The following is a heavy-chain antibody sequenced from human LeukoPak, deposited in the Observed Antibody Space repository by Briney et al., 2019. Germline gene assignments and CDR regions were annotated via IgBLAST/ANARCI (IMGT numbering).Heavy chain of an antibody. CDR3: ARLGWDY. D-gene: IGHD2-15*01. CDR2: IYYSGST. J-gene: IGHJ4*02. Sequence: PSETLSLTCTVSGGSITNYYCNWIRQPPGKGLEWIGNIYYSGSTYYNPSLKSRVTISADTSKNQFSLKLSSVTAADTAVYYCARLGWDYWGQGMLVTVSS. CDR1: GGSITNYY. V-gene: IGHV4-59*05.